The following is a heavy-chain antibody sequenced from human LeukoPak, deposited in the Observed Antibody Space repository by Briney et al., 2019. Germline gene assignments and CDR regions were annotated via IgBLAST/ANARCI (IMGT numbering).Heavy chain of an antibody. Sequence: PSETLSLTCAVYGGSFSGYYWSWIRQPPGKGLEWIGEINHSGSTNYNPSLKSRVTISVDTSKNQFSLKLSSVTAADTAVYYCARGRSYRPARSSGWSKVMDVWGKGTTATVSS. CDR1: GGSFSGYY. J-gene: IGHJ6*03. CDR2: INHSGST. D-gene: IGHD6-13*01. V-gene: IGHV4-34*01. CDR3: ARGRSYRPARSSGWSKVMDV.